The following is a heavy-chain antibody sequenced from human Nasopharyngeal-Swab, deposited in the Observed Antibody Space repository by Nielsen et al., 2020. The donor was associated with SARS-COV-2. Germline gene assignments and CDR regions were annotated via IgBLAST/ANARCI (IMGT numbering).Heavy chain of an antibody. J-gene: IGHJ4*02. Sequence: GGSLRLSCVASGFIFGNYAMAWVRQAPGKGLEWVAVIWYDGSNKYYADSVKGRFTISRDNSKNTLYLQMNSLRAEDTAVYYCAKEAGGRSNSGLDNWGQGILVTVSP. D-gene: IGHD2/OR15-2a*01. CDR1: GFIFGNYA. CDR3: AKEAGGRSNSGLDN. CDR2: IWYDGSNK. V-gene: IGHV3-33*06.